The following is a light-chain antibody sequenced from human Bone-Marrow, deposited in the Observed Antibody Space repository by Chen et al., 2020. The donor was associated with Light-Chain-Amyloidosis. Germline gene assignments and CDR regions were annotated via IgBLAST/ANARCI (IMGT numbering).Light chain of an antibody. J-gene: IGLJ1*01. V-gene: IGLV2-14*01. CDR2: EVT. CDR1: SSDVGGDNH. CDR3: SSYTITNTLV. Sequence: QSALTQPASVSGSPGQSITISCTGTSSDVGGDNHVSWYQQPPDKAPKLMIYEVTNRPSWVPDRFSGPKSDNTASLTISGLQTEDEADYFCSSYTITNTLVFGSGTRVTVL.